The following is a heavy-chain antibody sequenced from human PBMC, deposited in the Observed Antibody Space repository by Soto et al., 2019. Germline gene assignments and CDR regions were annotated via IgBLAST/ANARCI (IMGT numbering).Heavy chain of an antibody. CDR3: ARDRGDYSNYVYWFDP. CDR1: GGTFSSYT. Sequence: QVQLVQSGAEVKKPGSSVKVSCKASGGTFSSYTISWVRQAPGQGLEWMGRIIPILGIANYAQKFQGRVTITADKSTSTAYMELSSPRSEDTAVYYCARDRGDYSNYVYWFDPWGQGTLVTVSS. CDR2: IIPILGIA. D-gene: IGHD4-4*01. V-gene: IGHV1-69*08. J-gene: IGHJ5*02.